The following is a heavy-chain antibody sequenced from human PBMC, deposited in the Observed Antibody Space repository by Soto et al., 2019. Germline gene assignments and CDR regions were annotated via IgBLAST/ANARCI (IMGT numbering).Heavy chain of an antibody. J-gene: IGHJ6*03. D-gene: IGHD3-9*01. Sequence: ASLKGSCKASGYTFTIYLISWRRHAPGQGLEWMGWISAYNGNTNYAQKLQGRVTMTTDTSTSTAYMELRSLRSDDTAVYYCARTYYDILPGLYYYYYYMDVWGKGTTVTVSS. V-gene: IGHV1-18*01. CDR1: GYTFTIYL. CDR2: ISAYNGNT. CDR3: ARTYYDILPGLYYYYYYMDV.